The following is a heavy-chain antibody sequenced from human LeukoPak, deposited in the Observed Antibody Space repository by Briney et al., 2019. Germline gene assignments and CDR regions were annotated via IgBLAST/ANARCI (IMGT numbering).Heavy chain of an antibody. Sequence: SETLSLTCTVSGGSISSYYWSWIRQPPGKGLEWIGYIYYSGSSNYNPSLKSRVTISVDTSKNQFSLKLSSVTAADTAVYYCAREKWLVLDYWSQGILVTVSS. V-gene: IGHV4-59*01. CDR3: AREKWLVLDY. CDR1: GGSISSYY. CDR2: IYYSGSS. D-gene: IGHD6-19*01. J-gene: IGHJ4*02.